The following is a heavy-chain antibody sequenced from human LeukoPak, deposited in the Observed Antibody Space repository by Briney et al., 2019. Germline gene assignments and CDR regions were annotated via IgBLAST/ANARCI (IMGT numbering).Heavy chain of an antibody. J-gene: IGHJ4*02. CDR1: GFTFSSYW. V-gene: IGHV3-7*01. CDR3: ARDKVDGDSYFDS. D-gene: IGHD4-17*01. Sequence: GGSLRLSCAASGFTFSSYWMSWVRQAPGKGLGWVANIKQDGSEKYYVDSVKGRFTISRDNAKNSLYLQMNSLRAEDTAVYYCARDKVDGDSYFDSWGQGTLVTVSS. CDR2: IKQDGSEK.